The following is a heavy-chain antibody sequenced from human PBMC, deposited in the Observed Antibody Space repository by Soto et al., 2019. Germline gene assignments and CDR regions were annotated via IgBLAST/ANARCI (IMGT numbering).Heavy chain of an antibody. CDR2: ISWNSDTI. V-gene: IGHV3-9*01. CDR1: GFTFDHYA. Sequence: GGSLRLSCAASGFTFDHYAIHWVRQAPGKGLEWVSGISWNSDTIGYAASARGRFTISRDNAENSVYLEMESLRDEDTALYYCARDVDADFRTDFDYWGRGTLVTVSS. D-gene: IGHD4-17*01. CDR3: ARDVDADFRTDFDY. J-gene: IGHJ4*02.